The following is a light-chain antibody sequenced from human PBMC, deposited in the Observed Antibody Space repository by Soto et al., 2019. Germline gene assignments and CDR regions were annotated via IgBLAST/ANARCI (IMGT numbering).Light chain of an antibody. Sequence: EIVLTQSPGTLSLSPGERATLSCRASQSVNSRFLAWYQQKPGQAPRLLMYGASTRATGIPDRFSGSGAGADFTHTISRLEPEDFAVDYCQQYGSSPPMYTFGQGTKLEIK. CDR1: QSVNSRF. V-gene: IGKV3-20*01. J-gene: IGKJ2*01. CDR3: QQYGSSPPMYT. CDR2: GAS.